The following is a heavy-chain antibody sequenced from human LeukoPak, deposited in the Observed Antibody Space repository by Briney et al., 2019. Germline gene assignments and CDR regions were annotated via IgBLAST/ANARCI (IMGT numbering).Heavy chain of an antibody. CDR1: GGSFSGYY. V-gene: IGHV4-34*01. Sequence: SETLSLACAVYGGSFSGYYWSWIRQPPGKGLEWIGEINHSGSTNYNPSLKSRVTISVDTSKNQFSLKLSSVTAADTAVYYCARGMYYYYYYMDVWGKGTTVTVSS. J-gene: IGHJ6*03. CDR2: INHSGST. CDR3: ARGMYYYYYYMDV.